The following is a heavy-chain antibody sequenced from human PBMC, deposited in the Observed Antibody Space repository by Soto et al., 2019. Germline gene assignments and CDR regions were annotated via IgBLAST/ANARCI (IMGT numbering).Heavy chain of an antibody. D-gene: IGHD2-21*01. Sequence: QVQLQQWGAGLLKPSETLSLTCAVYGGSFSGYYWSWIRQSPGKGLEWIGEINHSGSTNYNPSLKSRVTISVDTSKKQFSLKLSSVTAADTAVYYCAQITYCGGGDCPNWFDPWGQGTLVTVSS. CDR2: INHSGST. V-gene: IGHV4-34*01. CDR3: AQITYCGGGDCPNWFDP. J-gene: IGHJ5*02. CDR1: GGSFSGYY.